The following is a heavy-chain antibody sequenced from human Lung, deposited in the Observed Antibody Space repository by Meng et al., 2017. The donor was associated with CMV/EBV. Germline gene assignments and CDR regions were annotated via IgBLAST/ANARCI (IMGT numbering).Heavy chain of an antibody. CDR2: VTGGGGST. V-gene: IGHV3-23*01. CDR1: GFTFSSYA. Sequence: ESLKISCAASGFTFSSYAMTWVRQAPGKGLEWVSVVTGGGGSTYYADSVKGRFTISRDNSENALYLQMNSLRVEDTAIYYCAKGNAEYCSGARCYAFDYWGQGTLVTVSS. J-gene: IGHJ4*02. CDR3: AKGNAEYCSGARCYAFDY. D-gene: IGHD2-2*01.